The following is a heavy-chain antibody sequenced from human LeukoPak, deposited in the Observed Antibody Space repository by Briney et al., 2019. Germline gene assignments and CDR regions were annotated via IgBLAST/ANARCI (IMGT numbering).Heavy chain of an antibody. CDR1: GGSISSGSYY. J-gene: IGHJ3*02. CDR2: IYTSGST. V-gene: IGHV4-61*02. D-gene: IGHD4-17*01. CDR3: ARVKLGEGGAFDT. Sequence: PSQTLSLTCTVSGGSISSGSYYWSWIRQPAGKGLEWIGRIYTSGSTNYNPSLKSRVTISVDTSKNQFSLKLSSVTAADTAVYYCARVKLGEGGAFDTWGQGTMVTVSS.